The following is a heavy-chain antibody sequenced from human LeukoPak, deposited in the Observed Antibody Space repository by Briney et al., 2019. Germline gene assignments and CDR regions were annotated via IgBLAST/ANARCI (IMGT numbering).Heavy chain of an antibody. CDR3: ARIPWYSSSWYFFDN. V-gene: IGHV4-61*08. D-gene: IGHD6-13*01. CDR1: GGSVSTTGYY. CDR2: IYNSGSN. Sequence: SETLSLTCTVSGGSVSTTGYYWSWIRQPPGKGLEWIGYIYNSGSNDYNPSLKSRVTISIDMSKNQFSLKLSSVTAADTAVYYCARIPWYSSSWYFFDNRGQGTLVTVSS. J-gene: IGHJ4*02.